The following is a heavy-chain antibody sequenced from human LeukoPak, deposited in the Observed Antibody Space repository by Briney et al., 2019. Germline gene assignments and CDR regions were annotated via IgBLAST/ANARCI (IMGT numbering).Heavy chain of an antibody. CDR3: ARDRYCSGGSCYGWFDP. V-gene: IGHV3-21*01. CDR1: GFTFSSYS. D-gene: IGHD2-15*01. CDR2: ISSSSSYI. Sequence: GGSLRLSCAASGFTFSSYSMNWVRQAPGKGLEWVSSISSSSSYIYYADSVKGRFTISRDNAKNSLYLQMNSLRAEDTAVYHCARDRYCSGGSCYGWFDPWGQGTLVTVSS. J-gene: IGHJ5*02.